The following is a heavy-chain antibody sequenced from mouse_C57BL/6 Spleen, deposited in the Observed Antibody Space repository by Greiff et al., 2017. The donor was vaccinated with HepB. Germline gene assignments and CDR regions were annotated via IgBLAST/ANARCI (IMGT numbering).Heavy chain of an antibody. V-gene: IGHV1-81*01. CDR3: ARRGLITTVVAKGYFDV. Sequence: VQLQQSGAELARPGASVKLSCKASGYTFTSYGISWVKQGTGQGLEWIGEIYPRSGNTYYNEKFKGKATLTADKSSSTAYMELRSLTSEDSAVYFCARRGLITTVVAKGYFDVWGTGTTVTVSS. D-gene: IGHD1-1*01. CDR1: GYTFTSYG. CDR2: IYPRSGNT. J-gene: IGHJ1*03.